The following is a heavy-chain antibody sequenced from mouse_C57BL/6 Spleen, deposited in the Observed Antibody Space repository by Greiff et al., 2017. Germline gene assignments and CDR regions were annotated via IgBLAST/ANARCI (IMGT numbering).Heavy chain of an antibody. V-gene: IGHV1-26*01. D-gene: IGHD3-1*01. Sequence: EVQLQQSGPELVKPGASVKISCKASGYTFTEYYMNWVKQSHGKSLEWIGDINPNNGGTSYNQKFKGKATLTVDKSSSTAYMELRSLTSEDSAVYYCASGATDYWGQGTTLTVSS. CDR3: ASGATDY. J-gene: IGHJ2*01. CDR1: GYTFTEYY. CDR2: INPNNGGT.